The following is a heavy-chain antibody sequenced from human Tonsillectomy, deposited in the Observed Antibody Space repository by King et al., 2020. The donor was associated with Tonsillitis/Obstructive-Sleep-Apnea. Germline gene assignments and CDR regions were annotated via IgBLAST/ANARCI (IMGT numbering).Heavy chain of an antibody. CDR3: ARDMVLEAGGDAFDI. CDR2: IYYSGST. CDR1: GGSISSYS. J-gene: IGHJ3*02. Sequence: VQLQESGPGLVKPSETLSLTCTVSGGSISSYSWSWMRQPPGKGLEWIGYIYYSGSTNYNPSLNSRVTISVDTSKNQFSLKLSSVTAADTAVYYCARDMVLEAGGDAFDIWGQGTMVTVSS. D-gene: IGHD2-8*01. V-gene: IGHV4-59*01.